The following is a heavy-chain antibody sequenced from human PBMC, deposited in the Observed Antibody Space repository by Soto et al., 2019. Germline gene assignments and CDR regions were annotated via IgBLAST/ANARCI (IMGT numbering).Heavy chain of an antibody. CDR2: IKHDGSAK. J-gene: IGHJ4*02. CDR3: ARKWWRPGDYDSRGFGGFDS. D-gene: IGHD3-22*01. CDR1: GLTFSSYW. V-gene: IGHV3-7*03. Sequence: EVQLVESGGDLVQPGGSLRLSCTASGLTFSSYWMTWVRQAPGKGLEWVANIKHDGSAKHYVDSTKGRFTISSDNTEKSLYLQMNRLRAEDTAVYYCARKWWRPGDYDSRGFGGFDSWGQGTLVTVSS.